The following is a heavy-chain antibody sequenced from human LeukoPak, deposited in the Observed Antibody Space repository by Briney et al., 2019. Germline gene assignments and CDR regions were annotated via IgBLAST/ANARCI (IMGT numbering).Heavy chain of an antibody. CDR2: MYPADSDS. Sequence: GESLKISCQGSGYIFTTYWIGWVRQMPGKGLELMGIMYPADSDSRYSPSFQGQVTMSADKSINLAYLQWSSLKASDTAMYYCVRGRYCSGGGCHYFDYWGQGTLLTVSS. CDR3: VRGRYCSGGGCHYFDY. CDR1: GYIFTTYW. D-gene: IGHD2-15*01. V-gene: IGHV5-51*01. J-gene: IGHJ4*02.